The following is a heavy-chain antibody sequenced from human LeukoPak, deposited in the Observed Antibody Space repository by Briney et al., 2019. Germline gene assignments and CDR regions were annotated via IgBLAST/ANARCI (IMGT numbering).Heavy chain of an antibody. J-gene: IGHJ4*02. CDR2: ISSSSYI. V-gene: IGHV3-21*01. D-gene: IGHD5-18*01. CDR1: GFTFSSYS. CDR3: ARDQAMVEQGADY. Sequence: GGSLRLSCAASGFTFSSYSMNWVRQAPGKGLEWVSSISSSSYIYYADSVKGRFTISRDNAKNSLYLQMNSLRAEDTAVYYCARDQAMVEQGADYWGQGTLVTVSS.